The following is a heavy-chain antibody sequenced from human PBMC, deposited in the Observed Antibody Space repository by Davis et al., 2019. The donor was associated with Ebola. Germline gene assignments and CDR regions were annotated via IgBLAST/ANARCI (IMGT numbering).Heavy chain of an antibody. J-gene: IGHJ4*02. V-gene: IGHV3-53*01. CDR1: GFTVSSSY. CDR3: ARDWVVGAHLDY. Sequence: GGSLRLSCAASGFTVSSSYMTWVRQAPGKGLDWVSLLYSGGSAYYTDSVQGRFTISRDNSKNILYLQMDSLRAEDTAVYYCARDWVVGAHLDYWGQGTLVTVSS. CDR2: LYSGGSA. D-gene: IGHD1-26*01.